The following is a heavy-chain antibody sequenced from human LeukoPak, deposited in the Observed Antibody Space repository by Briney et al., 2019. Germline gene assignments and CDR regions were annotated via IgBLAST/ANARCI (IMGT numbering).Heavy chain of an antibody. CDR1: GFTFSSYA. D-gene: IGHD1-1*01. V-gene: IGHV3-30-3*01. CDR3: ARGTNDQAPFDY. CDR2: ISYDGSNK. Sequence: GGSLRLSCAASGFTFSSYAMHWVRQAPGKGLEWVAVISYDGSNKYYADSVKGRFTISRDNSKNTLYLQMNSLRAEDTAVYYCARGTNDQAPFDYWGQGTLVTVSS. J-gene: IGHJ4*02.